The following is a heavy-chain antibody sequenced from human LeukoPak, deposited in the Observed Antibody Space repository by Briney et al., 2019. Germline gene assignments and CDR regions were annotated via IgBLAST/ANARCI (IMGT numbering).Heavy chain of an antibody. V-gene: IGHV1-69*05. CDR3: ARDSGIAARQKYFDY. J-gene: IGHJ4*02. D-gene: IGHD6-6*01. CDR1: GGTFSSYA. Sequence: SVKVSCKASGGTFSSYAISGVRQAPGQGLEWMGSIIPIFGTANYAQKFQGRVTITTDESTSTAYMELSSVRSEDTAVYYCARDSGIAARQKYFDYWGQGTLVTVSS. CDR2: IIPIFGTA.